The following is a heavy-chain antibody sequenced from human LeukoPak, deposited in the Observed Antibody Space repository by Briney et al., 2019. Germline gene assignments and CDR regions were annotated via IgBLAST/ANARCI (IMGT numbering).Heavy chain of an antibody. CDR3: ATGWQHKASAIYYFEF. Sequence: PERSLRLSCAASGFTLSSYGMHWVRQAPGRGLEWLAVIWYDGSNKYYADSVEGRFTISRDNSKNTLYLQMDSLRAEDTAVYYCATGWQHKASAIYYFEFWGQGTLVTVSS. V-gene: IGHV3-33*01. CDR1: GFTLSSYG. J-gene: IGHJ4*02. D-gene: IGHD2-2*02. CDR2: IWYDGSNK.